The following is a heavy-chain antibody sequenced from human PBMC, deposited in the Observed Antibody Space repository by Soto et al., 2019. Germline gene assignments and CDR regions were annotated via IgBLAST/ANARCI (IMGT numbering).Heavy chain of an antibody. V-gene: IGHV3-74*01. D-gene: IGHD4-17*01. CDR1: GFTFSSYW. CDR3: ASDRPTSDYGLDY. J-gene: IGHJ4*02. Sequence: PGGSLRLSCAASGFTFSSYWMHWVRQAPGKGLVWVSRINSDGSSTSYADSVKGRFTISRDNAKNTLYLQMNSLRAEDTAVYYCASDRPTSDYGLDYWGQGTLVTVSS. CDR2: INSDGSST.